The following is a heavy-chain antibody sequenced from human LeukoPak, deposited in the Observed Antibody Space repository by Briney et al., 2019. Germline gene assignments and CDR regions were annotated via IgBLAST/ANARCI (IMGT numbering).Heavy chain of an antibody. CDR1: GFTFSSYG. CDR3: AKEAPWATAMVILIDY. D-gene: IGHD5-18*01. V-gene: IGHV3-30*18. CDR2: ISYDGSNK. J-gene: IGHJ4*02. Sequence: GRSLRLSCAASGFTFSSYGMHWVRQAPGKGLEWVAVISYDGSNKDYADSVKGRFTISRDNSKNTVYLQMNSLRVEDTAVYYCAKEAPWATAMVILIDYWGQGTLVTVSS.